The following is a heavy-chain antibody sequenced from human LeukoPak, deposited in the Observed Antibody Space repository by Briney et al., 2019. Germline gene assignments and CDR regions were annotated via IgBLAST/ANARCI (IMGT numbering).Heavy chain of an antibody. J-gene: IGHJ3*02. D-gene: IGHD5-12*01. V-gene: IGHV4-31*03. CDR1: GVSISSGGYY. Sequence: SQTLSLTCTVSGVSISSGGYYWRWFRQHPGKGLEWIGYIFYSGITYYNPSLKSRVTISVDTSKNQFSLKLSSVTAADTAVYYCARPRGYHHDAFDIWGQGTMVTVSS. CDR3: ARPRGYHHDAFDI. CDR2: IFYSGIT.